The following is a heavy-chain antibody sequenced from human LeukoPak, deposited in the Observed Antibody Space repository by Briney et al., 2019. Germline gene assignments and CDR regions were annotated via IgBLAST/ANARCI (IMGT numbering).Heavy chain of an antibody. Sequence: GGSLRLSCAASGFTFSSYWMSWVRQAPGKGLEWVANIKQDGSEKYYVDSVKGRFTISRDNAKNSLYLQMNSLRAEDTAVYYCARSRVSSSWYPDYYYYGMDVWGQGTTVTVSS. V-gene: IGHV3-7*01. J-gene: IGHJ6*02. CDR3: ARSRVSSSWYPDYYYYGMDV. CDR2: IKQDGSEK. D-gene: IGHD6-13*01. CDR1: GFTFSSYW.